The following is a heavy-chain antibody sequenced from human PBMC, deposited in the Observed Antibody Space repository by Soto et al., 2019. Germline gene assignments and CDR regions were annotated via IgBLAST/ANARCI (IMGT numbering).Heavy chain of an antibody. J-gene: IGHJ4*02. CDR3: VRATYYSDSSGYTRCLDY. CDR2: SRDKPQGYST. D-gene: IGHD3-22*01. CDR1: GFTLSYHY. Sequence: GGSLRLSCAGSGFTLSYHYIDWVRQAPGKGLEWVGRSRDKPQGYSTAYAASVKGRFTTSRDESKNSAYLQMNSLKTEDTAVYYCVRATYYSDSSGYTRCLDYWGQGTLVTVSS. V-gene: IGHV3-72*01.